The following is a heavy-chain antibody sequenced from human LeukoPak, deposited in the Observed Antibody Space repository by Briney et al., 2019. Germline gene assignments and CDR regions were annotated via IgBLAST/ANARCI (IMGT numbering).Heavy chain of an antibody. J-gene: IGHJ4*02. CDR3: ARESAAAGDS. Sequence: PSETLSLTCSVSGDSISSTSYYWAWIRQPPGKGLEWIGSIHYSGSTYYNPSLKSRVTLSADASKNQFSLKLSSVTAAATAVYYCARESAAAGDSWGQGTLVTVSS. D-gene: IGHD6-13*01. CDR2: IHYSGST. V-gene: IGHV4-39*07. CDR1: GDSISSTSYY.